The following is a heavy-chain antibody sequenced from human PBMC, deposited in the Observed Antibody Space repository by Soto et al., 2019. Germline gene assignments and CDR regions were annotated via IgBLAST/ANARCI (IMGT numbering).Heavy chain of an antibody. CDR3: AREATREGVEYYGMDV. D-gene: IGHD1-1*01. Sequence: QVQLVESGGGVVQPGRSLRLSCAASGFTFSSYGMHWVRQAPGKGLEWVAVIWYDGSNKYYADSVKGRFTISRDNSKNTLYLQMNSLRAEDTAVYYCAREATREGVEYYGMDVWGQGTMVTVSS. J-gene: IGHJ6*02. CDR1: GFTFSSYG. CDR2: IWYDGSNK. V-gene: IGHV3-33*01.